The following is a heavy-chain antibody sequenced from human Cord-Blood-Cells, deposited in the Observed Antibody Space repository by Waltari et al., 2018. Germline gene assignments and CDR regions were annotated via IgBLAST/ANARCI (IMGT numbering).Heavy chain of an antibody. Sequence: QVQLVESGGGVVQPGRSLRLSCAASGFTFSSYGMHWVRQAPGKGLEWVAVIWYDGSNQYYADSVKGRFTISRENSKNTLYLQMNSLRAEDTAVYYCARGRGITGTTDYWGQGTLVTVSS. V-gene: IGHV3-33*01. CDR1: GFTFSSYG. CDR3: ARGRGITGTTDY. D-gene: IGHD1-7*01. J-gene: IGHJ4*02. CDR2: IWYDGSNQ.